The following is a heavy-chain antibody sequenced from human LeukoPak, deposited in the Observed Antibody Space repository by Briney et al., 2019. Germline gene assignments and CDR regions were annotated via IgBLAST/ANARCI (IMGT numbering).Heavy chain of an antibody. CDR3: ARGYYYDSSGYYFFPDY. CDR2: ISSSNSYI. V-gene: IGHV3-21*01. Sequence: PGGSLRLSCAASGFTFSSYSMNWVRQAPGKGLEWVSSISSSNSYIYYADSVKGRFTISRDNAKNSLYLQMNSLRAEDTAVYYCARGYYYDSSGYYFFPDYWGQGTLVTVSS. CDR1: GFTFSSYS. J-gene: IGHJ4*02. D-gene: IGHD3-22*01.